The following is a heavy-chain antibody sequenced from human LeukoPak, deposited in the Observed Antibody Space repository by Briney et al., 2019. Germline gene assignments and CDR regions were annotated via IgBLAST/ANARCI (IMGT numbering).Heavy chain of an antibody. J-gene: IGHJ4*02. Sequence: SETLSLTCTVSGGSINSYYWSWIRQPPGKGLEWIGYIYYSGSTNYNPSLKSRVTISVDTSKNQFSLKLSSVTAADTAVYYCAKYSSSWYGRSNLDYWGQGTLVTVSS. D-gene: IGHD6-13*01. CDR2: IYYSGST. CDR1: GGSINSYY. V-gene: IGHV4-59*12. CDR3: AKYSSSWYGRSNLDY.